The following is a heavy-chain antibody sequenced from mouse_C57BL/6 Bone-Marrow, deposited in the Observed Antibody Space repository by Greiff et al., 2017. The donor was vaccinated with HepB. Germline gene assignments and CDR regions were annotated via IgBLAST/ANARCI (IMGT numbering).Heavy chain of an antibody. D-gene: IGHD2-2*01. J-gene: IGHJ2*01. V-gene: IGHV7-3*01. CDR1: GFTFTDYY. Sequence: EVKVEESGGGLVQPGGSLSLSCAASGFTFTDYYMSWVRQPPGKALEWLGFIRNKANGYTTEYSASVKGRFTISRDNSQSILYLQMNALRAEDSATYYCARYIWLRLAFDYWGQGTTLTVSS. CDR3: ARYIWLRLAFDY. CDR2: IRNKANGYTT.